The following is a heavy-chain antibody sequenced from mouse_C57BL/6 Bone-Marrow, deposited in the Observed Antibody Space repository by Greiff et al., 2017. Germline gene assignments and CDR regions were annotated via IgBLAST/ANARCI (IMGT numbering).Heavy chain of an antibody. V-gene: IGHV1-81*01. D-gene: IGHD2-2*01. Sequence: VQLQQSGAELARPGASVKLSCKASGYTFTSYGISWVKQRTGQGLEWIGEIYPRSGNTNYNEKFKGKATLTEDKSSSTAYMELRSLTSEDSAVYFCAREAYGYDRYFDVWGTGTTVTVSS. J-gene: IGHJ1*03. CDR1: GYTFTSYG. CDR3: AREAYGYDRYFDV. CDR2: IYPRSGNT.